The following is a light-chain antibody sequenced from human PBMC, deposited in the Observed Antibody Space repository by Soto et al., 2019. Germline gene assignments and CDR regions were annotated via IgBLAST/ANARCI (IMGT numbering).Light chain of an antibody. CDR3: ASWDDSLNGVL. J-gene: IGLJ2*01. CDR2: SNN. V-gene: IGLV1-44*01. CDR1: RSNIGGSNT. Sequence: QSVLTQPPSASGTPGQRVTISCSGSRSNIGGSNTVHWYQQHPGTAPKLLIYSNNQRPSGVPDRFSGSESGTSASLAISGLQSEDEADYYCASWDDSLNGVLFGGGTKVTVL.